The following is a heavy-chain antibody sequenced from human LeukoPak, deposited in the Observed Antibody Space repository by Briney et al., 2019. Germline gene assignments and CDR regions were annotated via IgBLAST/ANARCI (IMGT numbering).Heavy chain of an antibody. D-gene: IGHD3-3*01. CDR1: GYTFTSYG. CDR2: IIPIFGTA. J-gene: IGHJ5*02. CDR3: ARGVGRDDFWSGYRS. Sequence: GASVKVSCKASGYTFTSYGISWVRQAPGQGLEWMGGIIPIFGTANYAQKFQGRVTISTDESTSTAYMELSSLRSEDTAVYYCARGVGRDDFWSGYRSWGQGTLVTVSS. V-gene: IGHV1-69*05.